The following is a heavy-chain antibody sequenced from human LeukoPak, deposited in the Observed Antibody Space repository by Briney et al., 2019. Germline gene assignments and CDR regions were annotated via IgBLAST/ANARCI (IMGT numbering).Heavy chain of an antibody. Sequence: GESLKISCKGSGYSFTSYWIGWVRQMPGKGLEWMGIINLGDSDTRYSPSFQGQVTISADKSISTAYLQWSSLKASDTAMYYCARQYYDSSGYYYYYGMDVWGQGTTVTVSS. J-gene: IGHJ6*02. CDR2: INLGDSDT. D-gene: IGHD3-22*01. CDR3: ARQYYDSSGYYYYYGMDV. CDR1: GYSFTSYW. V-gene: IGHV5-51*01.